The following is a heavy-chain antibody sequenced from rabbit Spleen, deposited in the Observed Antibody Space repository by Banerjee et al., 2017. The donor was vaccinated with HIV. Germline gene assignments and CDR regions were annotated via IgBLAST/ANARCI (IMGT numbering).Heavy chain of an antibody. Sequence: QSLEESGGDLVKPGASLTLTCTASGFTINNNYWICWVRQAPGKGLEWIACIWTGDGDAYYATWAKGRFTISKTATTVDLKMTSLTAADTATYFCARRSANDGCYFNLWGPGTLVTVS. CDR3: ARRSANDGCYFNL. V-gene: IGHV1S40*01. CDR2: IWTGDGDA. D-gene: IGHD2-1*01. J-gene: IGHJ4*01. CDR1: GFTINNNYW.